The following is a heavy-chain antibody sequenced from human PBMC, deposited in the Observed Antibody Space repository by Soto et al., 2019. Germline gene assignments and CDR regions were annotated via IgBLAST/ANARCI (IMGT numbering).Heavy chain of an antibody. V-gene: IGHV1-69*13. Sequence: SVKVSCKASGTTFSNYAISWVRQAPGQGLEWMGGIIPIFGTTNYPQKFQGRLTITADESTSTVYMELSSLTSEDTAVYYCVVRRYCSGGSCPDYYDYWGQGTLVTVSS. D-gene: IGHD2-15*01. J-gene: IGHJ4*02. CDR2: IIPIFGTT. CDR3: VVRRYCSGGSCPDYYDY. CDR1: GTTFSNYA.